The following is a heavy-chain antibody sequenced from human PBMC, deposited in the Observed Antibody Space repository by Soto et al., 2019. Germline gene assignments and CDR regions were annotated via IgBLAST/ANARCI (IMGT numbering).Heavy chain of an antibody. CDR3: ARGAPDRDRLLCFGQSNNWFDH. CDR1: GGSFSAYY. D-gene: IGHD3-10*01. V-gene: IGHV4-34*01. CDR2: FIHSGST. Sequence: PSETLSLPCAVYGGSFSAYYWSWIRQPPGKGLEWIGEFIHSGSTNYNPSPKSRVTISVDTSKNESSLYLSSVTAADTAVYYCARGAPDRDRLLCFGQSNNWFDHWGQGTLVTVSS. J-gene: IGHJ5*02.